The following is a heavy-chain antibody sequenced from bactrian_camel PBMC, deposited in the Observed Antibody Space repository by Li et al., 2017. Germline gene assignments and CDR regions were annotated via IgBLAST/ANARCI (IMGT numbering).Heavy chain of an antibody. CDR3: AADDVVVGTLNVGWYKY. Sequence: QVQLVESGGGLVQPGGSLTLSCASSGYTANTGCMGWFRQNPGKEREGIAVVYGGGGFPLYADSVKGRFTITQDNAENTVYLQMNNLKPEVTSMYYCAADDVVVGTLNVGWYKYWGRGTQVTVS. V-gene: IGHV3S25*01. D-gene: IGHD2*01. CDR1: GYTANTGC. CDR2: VYGGGGFP. J-gene: IGHJ4*01.